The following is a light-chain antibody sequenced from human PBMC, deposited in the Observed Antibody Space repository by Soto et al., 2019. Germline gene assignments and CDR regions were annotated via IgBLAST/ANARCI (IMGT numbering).Light chain of an antibody. CDR2: QTS. CDR3: QQYVNSPWT. CDR1: QYINTR. Sequence: EIVLTQSPATLSSFRVDRVSVSCRASQYINTRLAWYQHRPGQAPRLLIYQTSIRAAGIPARFSASGSGTDFTLTISSLEPEDFAVYYCQQYVNSPWTFGQGTKVDIK. J-gene: IGKJ1*01. V-gene: IGKV3-20*01.